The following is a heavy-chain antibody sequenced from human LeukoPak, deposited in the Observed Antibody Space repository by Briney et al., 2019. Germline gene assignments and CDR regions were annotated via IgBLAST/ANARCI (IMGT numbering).Heavy chain of an antibody. CDR3: ARDVGYCSSTSCYSLFDY. Sequence: SETLSLTCGVSGGSISSGTWWTWVRQPPGKGLEWIGEIYHSGSTNYYPSLESRVTISVDKSKNQFSLKLSSVTAADTAVYYCARDVGYCSSTSCYSLFDYWGQGTLVTVSS. CDR2: IYHSGST. CDR1: GGSISSGTW. V-gene: IGHV4-4*02. J-gene: IGHJ4*02. D-gene: IGHD2-2*03.